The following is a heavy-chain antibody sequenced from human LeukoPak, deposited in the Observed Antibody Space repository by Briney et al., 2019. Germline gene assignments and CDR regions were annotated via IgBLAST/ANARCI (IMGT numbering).Heavy chain of an antibody. CDR2: INAGNGNT. D-gene: IGHD1-1*01. J-gene: IGHJ6*02. CDR3: ARDRGVQGYYYGMDV. Sequence: VASVTVSCKASGYTFTSYAMHWVRQAPGQRLEWTGWINAGNGNTKYSQKFQGRVTITRDTSASTAYMELSSLRSEDTAVYYCARDRGVQGYYYGMDVWGQGTTVTVSS. CDR1: GYTFTSYA. V-gene: IGHV1-3*01.